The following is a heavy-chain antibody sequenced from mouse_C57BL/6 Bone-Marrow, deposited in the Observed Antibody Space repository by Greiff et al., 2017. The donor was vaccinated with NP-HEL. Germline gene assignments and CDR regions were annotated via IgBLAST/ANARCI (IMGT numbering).Heavy chain of an antibody. D-gene: IGHD1-1*01. Sequence: VQLKQSGAELAKPGASVKLSCKASGYTFTSYWMHWVKQRPGQGLEWIGYINPSSGYTKYNQKFKDKATLTADKSSSTAYMQLSSLTYEDSAVYYCARCYYGSSYAMDYWGQGTSVTVSS. CDR3: ARCYYGSSYAMDY. CDR1: GYTFTSYW. CDR2: INPSSGYT. J-gene: IGHJ4*01. V-gene: IGHV1-7*01.